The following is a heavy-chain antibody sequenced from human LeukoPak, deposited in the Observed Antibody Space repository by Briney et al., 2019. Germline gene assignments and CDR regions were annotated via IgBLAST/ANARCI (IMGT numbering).Heavy chain of an antibody. CDR3: ARGLVVVAATLGY. J-gene: IGHJ4*02. Sequence: GGSLRLSCAASGFTFSSYWMSWVRQTPGKGLEWVANIKQDGSEKYYVDSVKGRFTISRDNAKNSLYLQMNSLRAEDTAVYYCARGLVVVAATLGYWGQGTLVTVSS. D-gene: IGHD2-15*01. CDR2: IKQDGSEK. V-gene: IGHV3-7*01. CDR1: GFTFSSYW.